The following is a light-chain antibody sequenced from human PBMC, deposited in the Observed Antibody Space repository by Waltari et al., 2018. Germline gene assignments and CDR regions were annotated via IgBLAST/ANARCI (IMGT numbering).Light chain of an antibody. CDR3: QQRSSWPRT. Sequence: DIFFTQSPATLSLSPGERATLSCRASQSINNYLACYQKKPGQAPRLLMYSAYNRATGIPARFSGSGSGTDFFLTISSLDPEDFAVYYCQQRSSWPRTFGQGTRVEIK. V-gene: IGKV3-11*01. CDR2: SAY. J-gene: IGKJ1*01. CDR1: QSINNY.